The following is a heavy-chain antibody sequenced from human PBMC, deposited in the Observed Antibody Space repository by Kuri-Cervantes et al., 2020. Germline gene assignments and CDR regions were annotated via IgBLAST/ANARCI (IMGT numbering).Heavy chain of an antibody. J-gene: IGHJ4*02. Sequence: GGSLRLSCAASGFTVSSNYMSWVRQAPGKGLEWVSAISGSGGSTYYADSVKGRFTISRDNSKNTLYLQMNSLRAEDTAVYYCAKGEQWLVYWGQGTLVTVSS. D-gene: IGHD6-19*01. CDR3: AKGEQWLVY. V-gene: IGHV3-23*01. CDR1: GFTVSSNY. CDR2: ISGSGGST.